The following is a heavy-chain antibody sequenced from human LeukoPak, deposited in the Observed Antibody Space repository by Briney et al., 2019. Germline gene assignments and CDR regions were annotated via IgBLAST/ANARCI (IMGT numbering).Heavy chain of an antibody. V-gene: IGHV4-30-4*01. CDR3: ARRRGDNKTYYFDY. CDR2: IYYSGST. J-gene: IGHJ4*02. D-gene: IGHD3-16*01. Sequence: PSETLSLTCTVSGGSIRSDDYYWSWIREPPGRGLEWIGYIYYSGSTFYNPSLKSRLSISVDTSKNQFSLKLSSVTAADTAVYYCARRRGDNKTYYFDYWGQGTLVTVPS. CDR1: GGSIRSDDYY.